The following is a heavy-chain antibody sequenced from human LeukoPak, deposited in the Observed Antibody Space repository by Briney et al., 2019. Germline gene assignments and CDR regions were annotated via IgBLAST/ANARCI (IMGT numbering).Heavy chain of an antibody. CDR1: GFTFSSYD. J-gene: IGHJ4*02. V-gene: IGHV3-48*03. D-gene: IGHD3-22*01. CDR3: ARDGTSYSYASSNYYPFYFDS. CDR2: ISASGSMI. Sequence: GGSLRLSCAVSGFTFSSYDMHWVRLAPGKELEWVAYISASGSMIDYAASVRGRFTISRDNAKNSLYMKMNSLRAEDTAVYYCARDGTSYSYASSNYYPFYFDSWGQGTLVTVSS.